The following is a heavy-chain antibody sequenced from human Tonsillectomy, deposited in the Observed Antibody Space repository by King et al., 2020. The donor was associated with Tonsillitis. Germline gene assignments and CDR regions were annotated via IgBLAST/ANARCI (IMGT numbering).Heavy chain of an antibody. D-gene: IGHD3-10*01. V-gene: IGHV3-33*01. Sequence: VQLVESGGGVVQPGRSLRLSCAASGFSFSSYGMHWVRQAPGKGLEWVAVIWYVGGEKHYADSVKGRFTISRDNSKNTPYLPMNSLRAEDTAVYYCARDPGEGSSHFEDWGQGSLVTASS. CDR3: ARDPGEGSSHFED. CDR2: IWYVGGEK. J-gene: IGHJ4*02. CDR1: GFSFSSYG.